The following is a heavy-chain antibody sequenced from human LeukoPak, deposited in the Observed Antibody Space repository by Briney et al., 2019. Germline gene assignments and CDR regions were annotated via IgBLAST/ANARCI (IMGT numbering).Heavy chain of an antibody. CDR2: ISGSGGST. J-gene: IGHJ4*02. Sequence: GGSLRLSCAASGFTFSSYAMSWVRQAPGKGLEWVSAISGSGGSTYYADSVKGRFTISRDNSKNTLYLQMNSLRAEDTAVYYCAKLGGRGVAAAGLLPDYWGQGTLVTVSS. CDR1: GFTFSSYA. CDR3: AKLGGRGVAAAGLLPDY. D-gene: IGHD6-13*01. V-gene: IGHV3-23*01.